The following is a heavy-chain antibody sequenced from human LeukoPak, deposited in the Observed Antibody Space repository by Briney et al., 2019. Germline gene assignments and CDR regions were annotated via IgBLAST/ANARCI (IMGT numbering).Heavy chain of an antibody. CDR2: IYYSGST. V-gene: IGHV4-30-4*01. J-gene: IGHJ4*02. Sequence: SETLSLTCTVSGGSISSGDYYWSWIRQPPGKGLEWIGYIYYSGSTYYNPSLESRVIISVDTSKNQVSLKLSSVTAADTAVYYCARALWASLGRLYYFDYWGQGTLVTVSS. CDR1: GGSISSGDYY. CDR3: ARALWASLGRLYYFDY. D-gene: IGHD1-26*01.